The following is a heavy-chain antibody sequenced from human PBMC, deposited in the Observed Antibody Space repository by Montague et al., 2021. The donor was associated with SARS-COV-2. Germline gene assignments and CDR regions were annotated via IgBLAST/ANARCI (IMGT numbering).Heavy chain of an antibody. J-gene: IGHJ2*01. Sequence: SETLSLTCAVHSGSFSGYYWSWIRQPPGKGLEWIGEINHSGSTNYNPSLKSRVSISVDTSKNQFSLKLSSVTAADTAVYYCARGAPTITMIVVVFTGAGWYFDLWGRGTLVIVSS. V-gene: IGHV4-34*01. D-gene: IGHD3-22*01. CDR2: INHSGST. CDR1: SGSFSGYY. CDR3: ARGAPTITMIVVVFTGAGWYFDL.